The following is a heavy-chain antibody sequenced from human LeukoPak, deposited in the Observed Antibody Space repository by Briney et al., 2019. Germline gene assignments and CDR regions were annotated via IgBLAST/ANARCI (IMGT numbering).Heavy chain of an antibody. CDR2: IIPIFGTA. Sequence: SVKVSCKASGGTFSSYAISWVRQAPGQGLEWMGGIIPIFGTANYAQKFQGRVTITADESTSTAYMELSSLRSEDTAVYYCARVVGSANGLDYWGQGTLVTVSS. J-gene: IGHJ4*02. D-gene: IGHD3-10*01. CDR3: ARVVGSANGLDY. V-gene: IGHV1-69*13. CDR1: GGTFSSYA.